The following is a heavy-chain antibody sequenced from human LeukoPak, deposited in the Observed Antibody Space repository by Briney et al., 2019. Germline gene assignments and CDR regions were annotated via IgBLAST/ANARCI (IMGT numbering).Heavy chain of an antibody. Sequence: GGSLRLSCAASRVTFSSYAMSWVRQAPGKGLEWVSAISGSGDASYYAGSVKGRFTISRDNSKNTLYLQTDSLRAEDTAVYSCAKVAKTTGEIYQFDNWGQGTLVTVSS. CDR3: AKVAKTTGEIYQFDN. V-gene: IGHV3-23*01. CDR1: RVTFSSYA. J-gene: IGHJ4*02. CDR2: ISGSGDAS. D-gene: IGHD7-27*01.